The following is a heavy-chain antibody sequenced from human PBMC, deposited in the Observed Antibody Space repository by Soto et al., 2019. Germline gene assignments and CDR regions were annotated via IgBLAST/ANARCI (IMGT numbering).Heavy chain of an antibody. J-gene: IGHJ4*02. Sequence: EVQLLESGGGFVQPGESLRPSCAASGFTFSLSAMSWVRQAPGRGLECVSSISGGGGSTEYADSVKGRFTISRDNSKDTVHLQMNSLRAEDTAVYYCAKGPEYDILTGCDYWGQGALVTVSS. CDR1: GFTFSLSA. CDR2: ISGGGGST. CDR3: AKGPEYDILTGCDY. D-gene: IGHD3-9*01. V-gene: IGHV3-23*01.